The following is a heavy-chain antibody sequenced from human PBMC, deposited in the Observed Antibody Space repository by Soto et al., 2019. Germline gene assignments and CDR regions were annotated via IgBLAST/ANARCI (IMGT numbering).Heavy chain of an antibody. CDR3: ARAATVTTDNWFDP. CDR1: GYTFSSYA. J-gene: IGHJ5*02. CDR2: INAGEGNT. V-gene: IGHV1-3*01. Sequence: GASVKVSCKASGYTFSSYAMHWVRQAPGQRLEWMGWINAGEGNTKYSQKFQGRVTITRDTSASTVYMELSSLRSEDTAVYYCARAATVTTDNWFDPWGQGTLVTVSS. D-gene: IGHD4-4*01.